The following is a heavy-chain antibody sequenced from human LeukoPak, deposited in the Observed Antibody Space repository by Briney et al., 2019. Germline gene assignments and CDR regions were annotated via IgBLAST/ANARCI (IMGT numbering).Heavy chain of an antibody. V-gene: IGHV3-48*04. CDR3: ARDLRDGSCSGGSCYSDY. J-gene: IGHJ4*02. CDR2: ICSSSSTI. D-gene: IGHD2-15*01. Sequence: PGRALRLSCAASGFTLRFYWIQWGRQAPGEGGEWGLYICSSSSTIYYADSVKGRFTISRDNAKNSLYLQMNSLRAEDTAVYYCARDLRDGSCSGGSCYSDYWGQGTLVTVSS. CDR1: GFTLRFYW.